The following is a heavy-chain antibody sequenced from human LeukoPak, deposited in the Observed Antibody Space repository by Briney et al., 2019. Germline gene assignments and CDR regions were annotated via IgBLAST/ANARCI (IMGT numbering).Heavy chain of an antibody. D-gene: IGHD7-27*01. CDR2: INPKSGGT. CDR1: GYTFTDYY. Sequence: ASVKVSCKTSGYTFTDYYMHWVRQAPGQGLEWMGWINPKSGGTNYAQKFQGRVTMTRDTSISTAYMELSKLRSDDTAVYYCARWPVTGDDAFDIWGQGTMVTVSS. J-gene: IGHJ3*02. CDR3: ARWPVTGDDAFDI. V-gene: IGHV1-2*02.